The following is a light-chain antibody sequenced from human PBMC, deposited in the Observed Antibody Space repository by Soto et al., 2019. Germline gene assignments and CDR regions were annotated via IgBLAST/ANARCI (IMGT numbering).Light chain of an antibody. Sequence: EIVVTQSPGTLSLSPGERATLSCRASQSVSSRHLAWYQQKPGQAPRLLIYGTSNRATGIPDRFSGSGSGPDFSLIISRLEPEDSAVYCCQQRHMWPITFGQGTRLEIK. V-gene: IGKV3D-20*02. CDR1: QSVSSRH. J-gene: IGKJ5*01. CDR3: QQRHMWPIT. CDR2: GTS.